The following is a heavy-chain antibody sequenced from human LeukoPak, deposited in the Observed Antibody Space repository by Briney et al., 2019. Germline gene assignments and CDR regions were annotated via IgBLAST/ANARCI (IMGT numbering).Heavy chain of an antibody. V-gene: IGHV1-69*13. CDR2: IIPIFGTA. Sequence: SVKVSCKASGGTFSSYAISWVRQAPGQGLEWMGGIIPIFGTANYAQKFQGRVMITADESTSTDYMELSSLRSEDTAVYYCARAKVVPAAHYYYYYMDVWGKGTTVTVSS. D-gene: IGHD2-2*01. CDR3: ARAKVVPAAHYYYYYMDV. J-gene: IGHJ6*03. CDR1: GGTFSSYA.